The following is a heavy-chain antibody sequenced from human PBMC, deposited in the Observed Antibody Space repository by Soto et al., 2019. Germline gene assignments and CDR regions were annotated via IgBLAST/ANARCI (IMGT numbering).Heavy chain of an antibody. CDR3: ARDSAILSYYFDY. J-gene: IGHJ4*02. Sequence: GGSLRLSCAASGFTFSSYGMHWVRQAPGKGLEWVAVIWYDGSNKYYADSVKGRFTISRDNSKNTLYLQMYSLRAEDTAVYYCARDSAILSYYFDYWGQGTLVTVSS. CDR2: IWYDGSNK. D-gene: IGHD6-25*01. CDR1: GFTFSSYG. V-gene: IGHV3-33*01.